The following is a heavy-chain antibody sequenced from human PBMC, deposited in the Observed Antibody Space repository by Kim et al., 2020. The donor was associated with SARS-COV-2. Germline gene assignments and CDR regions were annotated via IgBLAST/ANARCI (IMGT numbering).Heavy chain of an antibody. D-gene: IGHD6-19*01. CDR2: IYYSGST. J-gene: IGHJ4*02. CDR1: GGSISSYY. Sequence: SETLSLTCTVSGGSISSYYWSWIRQPPGKGLEWIGYIYYSGSTNYNPSLKSRVTISVDTSKNQFSLKLSSVTAADTAVYYCARWYSSGWYSRFDYWGQGTLVTVSS. CDR3: ARWYSSGWYSRFDY. V-gene: IGHV4-59*13.